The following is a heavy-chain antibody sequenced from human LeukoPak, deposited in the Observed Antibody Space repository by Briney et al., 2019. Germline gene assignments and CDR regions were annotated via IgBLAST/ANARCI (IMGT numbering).Heavy chain of an antibody. CDR3: AKDRFYGGNSDYYYMDV. J-gene: IGHJ6*03. D-gene: IGHD4-23*01. V-gene: IGHV3-30*02. CDR1: GFTFSSYG. CDR2: IRYDGSNK. Sequence: GGSLRLSCAASGFTFSSYGMHWVRQAPGEGLEWVAFIRYDGSNKYYADSVKGRFTISRGNSKNTLYLQMNSLRAEDTAVYYCAKDRFYGGNSDYYYMDVWGKGTTVTVSS.